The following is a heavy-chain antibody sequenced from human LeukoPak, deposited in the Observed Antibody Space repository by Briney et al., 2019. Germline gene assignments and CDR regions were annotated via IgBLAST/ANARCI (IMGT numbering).Heavy chain of an antibody. CDR3: ARDRIAAGDAFDI. Sequence: SETLSLTCTVSGGSITSYYWSWIRQPPGKGLEWIGEINHSGSTNYNPSLKSRVTISVDTSKNQFSLKLSSVTAADTAVYYCARDRIAAGDAFDIWGQGTMVTVSS. J-gene: IGHJ3*02. V-gene: IGHV4-34*01. CDR1: GGSITSYY. CDR2: INHSGST. D-gene: IGHD6-13*01.